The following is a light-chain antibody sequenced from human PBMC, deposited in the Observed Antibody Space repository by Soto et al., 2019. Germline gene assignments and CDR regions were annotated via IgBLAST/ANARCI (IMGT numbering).Light chain of an antibody. CDR1: RGHSSYA. Sequence: QPVLTQSPSASASLGASVKLTCTLSRGHSSYAIAWHQQQPEKGPRYLMKLNSDGSHSQGDGIPDRFSGSSSGAERYLTISSLQSEDEADYYCQTWGTGIHWVFGGGTQLTVL. CDR2: LNSDGSH. V-gene: IGLV4-69*01. J-gene: IGLJ3*02. CDR3: QTWGTGIHWV.